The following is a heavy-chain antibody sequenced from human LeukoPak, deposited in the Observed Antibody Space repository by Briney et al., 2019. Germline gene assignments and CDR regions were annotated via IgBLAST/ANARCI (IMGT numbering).Heavy chain of an antibody. J-gene: IGHJ6*02. V-gene: IGHV4-38-2*02. CDR2: IYHSGST. CDR3: ARDLVGATTRNYYYGMDV. D-gene: IGHD1-26*01. CDR1: GYSISSGYY. Sequence: SETLSLTCTVSGYSISSGYYWGWIRQPPGKGLEWIGSIYHSGSTYYNPSLKSRVTISVDTSKNQFSLKLSSVTAADTAVYYCARDLVGATTRNYYYGMDVWGQGTTLTVSS.